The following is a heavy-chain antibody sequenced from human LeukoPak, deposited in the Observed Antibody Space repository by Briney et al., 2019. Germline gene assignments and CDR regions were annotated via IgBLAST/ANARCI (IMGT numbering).Heavy chain of an antibody. D-gene: IGHD3-9*01. CDR2: ISYDGSNK. CDR1: GFTFSSYA. Sequence: GRSLILSCAASGFTFSSYAMHWVRQPAGKRLEGVAVISYDGSNKYYADSVKRLFTISRDNSKNTLYMQMNSLRAEDTAVYYGASDLSDILTSAFGYWGQGTMVTVSS. J-gene: IGHJ4*02. V-gene: IGHV3-30-3*01. CDR3: ASDLSDILTSAFGY.